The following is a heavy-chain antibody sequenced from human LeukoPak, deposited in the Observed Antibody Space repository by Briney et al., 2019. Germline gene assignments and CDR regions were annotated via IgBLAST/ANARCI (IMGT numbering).Heavy chain of an antibody. J-gene: IGHJ4*02. D-gene: IGHD6-19*01. CDR3: ARHAVYAGSGWAFDY. CDR1: GGSISSYY. Sequence: PSETLSLTCSVSGGSISSYYWSWIRQPPGKGLEWIGYSYYRGNTNYNPSLKSRVTISVDTSRNQFSLKLSSVTTADTAVYFCARHAVYAGSGWAFDYWGQGTLVTVFS. V-gene: IGHV4-59*01. CDR2: SYYRGNT.